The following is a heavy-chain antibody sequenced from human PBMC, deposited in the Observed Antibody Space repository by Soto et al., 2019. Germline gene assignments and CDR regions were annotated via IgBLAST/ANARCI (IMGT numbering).Heavy chain of an antibody. CDR1: GYTFTSYG. J-gene: IGHJ4*02. CDR3: AREGPVSVVVVAANDPYFGY. CDR2: ISAYNGNT. V-gene: IGHV1-18*04. Sequence: QVQLVQSGAEVKKPGASVKVSCKASGYTFTSYGISWVRQAPGQGHEWMGWISAYNGNTNYAQKLQGRVTMTTDPSKSTAYMELRSLRSDDTAVYYCAREGPVSVVVVAANDPYFGYWGQGTLVTVSS. D-gene: IGHD2-15*01.